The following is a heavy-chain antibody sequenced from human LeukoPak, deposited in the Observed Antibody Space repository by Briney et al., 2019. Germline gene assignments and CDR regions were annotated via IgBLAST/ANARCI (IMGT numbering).Heavy chain of an antibody. V-gene: IGHV3-23*01. D-gene: IGHD3-16*01. Sequence: PGGSLRLSCVASGFTFSSYAMGWVRQAPGKRPEWVSSPTDSGGTTYYVDSVKGRFTISRDNSKNTLYLQMSNLRAEDTAVYFCARGGGLDVWGQGATVTVSS. J-gene: IGHJ6*02. CDR2: PTDSGGTT. CDR1: GFTFSSYA. CDR3: ARGGGLDV.